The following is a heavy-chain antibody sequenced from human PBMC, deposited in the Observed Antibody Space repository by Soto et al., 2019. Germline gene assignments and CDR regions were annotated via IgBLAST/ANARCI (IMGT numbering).Heavy chain of an antibody. D-gene: IGHD2-15*01. J-gene: IGHJ4*02. Sequence: QVQLQQSGPGLVKPSQTLSLTCAVSGDSVSSNNIAWNWLRQSPWRVLEWLGRTYYRSKWYNEYALSVRSRITINRDTSKNQFSLQLNSVTREDTAVYYCERGRWSTFDYWGQGAQVTVSS. CDR3: ERGRWSTFDY. V-gene: IGHV6-1*01. CDR2: TYYRSKWYN. CDR1: GDSVSSNNIA.